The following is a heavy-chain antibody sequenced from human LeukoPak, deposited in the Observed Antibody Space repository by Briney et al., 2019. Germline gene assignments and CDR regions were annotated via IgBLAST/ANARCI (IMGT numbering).Heavy chain of an antibody. D-gene: IGHD5-24*01. J-gene: IGHJ4*02. V-gene: IGHV1-69*05. CDR3: APLEDPVEGY. Sequence: SVKVSCKASGGTFSSYAISWVRQAPGQGLEWMGGIIPIFGTANYAQKFQGRVTITTDGSTSTAYMELSSLRSEDTAVYYCAPLEDPVEGYWGQGTLVTVSS. CDR1: GGTFSSYA. CDR2: IIPIFGTA.